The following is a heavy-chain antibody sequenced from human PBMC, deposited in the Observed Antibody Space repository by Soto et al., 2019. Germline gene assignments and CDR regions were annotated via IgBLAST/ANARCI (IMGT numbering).Heavy chain of an antibody. CDR3: AGDRYYDIWTGYTRDAFDI. V-gene: IGHV1-18*01. CDR1: GYTFTSYG. J-gene: IGHJ3*02. D-gene: IGHD3-9*01. Sequence: ASVKVSCKASGYTFTSYGISWVRQAPGQGLEWMGWISAYNGNTNYAQKLQGRVTMTTDTSTSTAYMELRSLRSDDTAVYYCAGDRYYDIWTGYTRDAFDIWGQGTMVTVSS. CDR2: ISAYNGNT.